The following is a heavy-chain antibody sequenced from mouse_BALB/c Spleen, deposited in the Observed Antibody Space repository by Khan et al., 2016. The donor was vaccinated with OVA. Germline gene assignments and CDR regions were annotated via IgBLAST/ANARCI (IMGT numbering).Heavy chain of an antibody. D-gene: IGHD2-14*01. J-gene: IGHJ3*01. Sequence: QVRLQQSGAELARPGASVKMSCKASGYTFTSYTIHWIKERPGQGLEWIGYINPSNGYTNYNQKFKDKATLTTDKSSTTAYLQLSSLTSDDSAVYNCIRSGAYHRNGGWFAYWGQGTLVTVSA. CDR1: GYTFTSYT. CDR2: INPSNGYT. CDR3: IRSGAYHRNGGWFAY. V-gene: IGHV1-4*01.